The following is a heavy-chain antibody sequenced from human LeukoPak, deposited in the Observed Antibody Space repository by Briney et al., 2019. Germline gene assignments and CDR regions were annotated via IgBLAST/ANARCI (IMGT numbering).Heavy chain of an antibody. CDR1: GFTFSSYS. CDR3: ARDFYGDYSFDC. D-gene: IGHD4-17*01. CDR2: ISGSSSTK. J-gene: IGHJ4*02. V-gene: IGHV3-48*01. Sequence: PGGSLRLSCAASGFTFSSYSMNWVRQAPGKGLEWVSYISGSSSTKYYADSVKGRFTISRDSAKNSLYLQMSSLRADDTAVYYCARDFYGDYSFDCWGQGTLVAVSS.